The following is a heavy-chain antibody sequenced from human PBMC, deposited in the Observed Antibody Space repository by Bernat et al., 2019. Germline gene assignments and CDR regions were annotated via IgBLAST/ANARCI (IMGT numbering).Heavy chain of an antibody. CDR1: GFTFSSYG. CDR3: ARGHLLILEARAPFDY. V-gene: IGHV3-33*01. Sequence: QLQLVESGGGVVHPGRSLRLSCAASGFTFSSYGMHWVRQAPFNGLVWVAVIWFDGSNKYYADSVKGRFTISRDNSKNTLYLQMNSLRAEDTAVYYCARGHLLILEARAPFDYWGQGTLVTVSS. CDR2: IWFDGSNK. J-gene: IGHJ4*02. D-gene: IGHD1-1*01.